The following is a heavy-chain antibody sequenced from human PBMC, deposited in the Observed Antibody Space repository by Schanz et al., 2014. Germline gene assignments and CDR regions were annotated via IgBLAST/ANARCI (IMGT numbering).Heavy chain of an antibody. D-gene: IGHD6-13*01. CDR1: GYTFTSYG. V-gene: IGHV1-18*01. J-gene: IGHJ4*02. CDR3: ASSGAGYSSSWDFDY. CDR2: IVPIAGIT. Sequence: QVQLVQSGAEVKKPGASVKVSCKASGYTFTSYGINWVRQAPGQGLEWMGRIVPIAGITNYAQRFQGRVTITADKSSDTAYMELSSLRSEDTAVYYCASSGAGYSSSWDFDYWGQGTLVNVSS.